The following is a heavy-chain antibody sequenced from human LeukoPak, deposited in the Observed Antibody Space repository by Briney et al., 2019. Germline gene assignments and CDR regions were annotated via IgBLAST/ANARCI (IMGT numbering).Heavy chain of an antibody. Sequence: GGSLRLSCAASGFTFSSYGVHWVRQAPGKGLEWVAVISYDGSNKYYADSVKGRFTISRDNSKNTLYLQMNSLRAEDTAVYYCAKDTGSSWFDPWGQGTLVTVSS. J-gene: IGHJ5*02. CDR3: AKDTGSSWFDP. D-gene: IGHD6-6*01. V-gene: IGHV3-30*18. CDR2: ISYDGSNK. CDR1: GFTFSSYG.